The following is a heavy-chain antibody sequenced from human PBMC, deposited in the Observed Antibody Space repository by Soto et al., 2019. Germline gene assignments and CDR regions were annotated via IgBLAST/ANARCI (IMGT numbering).Heavy chain of an antibody. CDR1: GGTFSSYA. CDR2: IIPIFGTA. CDR3: ARVNGYYYDSSGYPH. V-gene: IGHV1-69*13. J-gene: IGHJ4*02. D-gene: IGHD3-22*01. Sequence: SVKVSCKASGGTFSSYAISWVRQAPGQGLEWMGGIIPIFGTANYAQKFQGRVTITADESTSTAYMELSSLRSEDTAVYYCARVNGYYYDSSGYPHWGQGTLDTVSS.